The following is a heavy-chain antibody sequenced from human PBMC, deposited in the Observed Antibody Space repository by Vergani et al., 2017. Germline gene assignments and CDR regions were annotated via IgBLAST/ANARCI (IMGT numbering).Heavy chain of an antibody. V-gene: IGHV3-15*01. J-gene: IGHJ2*01. Sequence: EVQLVESGGGLVKPGGSLRLSCAASGFTFSNAWMSWVRQAPGKGLEWVGRIKSKTDGGTTDYAAPVKGRFTISRDDSKNTLYLQMNSLKTEDTAVYYCLRGWFSEGKGKGFWYFDLWGRGTLVTVSS. CDR2: IKSKTDGGTT. D-gene: IGHD4-17*01. CDR3: LRGWFSEGKGKGFWYFDL. CDR1: GFTFSNAW.